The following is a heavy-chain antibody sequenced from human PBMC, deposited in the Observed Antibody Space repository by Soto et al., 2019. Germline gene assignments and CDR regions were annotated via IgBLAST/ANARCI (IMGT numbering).Heavy chain of an antibody. D-gene: IGHD1-26*01. CDR1: GDTISSGGYS. Sequence: SETLSLTCDVSGDTISSGGYSWSWIRQPPGKGLEWIGYIYHSGSTYYNPSLKSRVTISVDRSKNQFSLKLSSVTAADTAVYYCARVPLLWGQGTLVTVSS. V-gene: IGHV4-30-2*01. J-gene: IGHJ4*02. CDR3: ARVPLL. CDR2: IYHSGST.